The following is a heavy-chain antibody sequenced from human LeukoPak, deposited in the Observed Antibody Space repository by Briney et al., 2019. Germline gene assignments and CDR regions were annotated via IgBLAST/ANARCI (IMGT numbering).Heavy chain of an antibody. D-gene: IGHD1-26*01. Sequence: PSETLSLTCTVSGGSISSGDYYWRWIRQPPGKGLEWIGYIYYSGSTYYNPSLKSRVTISVDTSKNQFSLKLSSVTAADTAVYYCARVGATDPDDYWGQGTLVTVSS. CDR2: IYYSGST. V-gene: IGHV4-30-4*01. CDR1: GGSISSGDYY. J-gene: IGHJ4*02. CDR3: ARVGATDPDDY.